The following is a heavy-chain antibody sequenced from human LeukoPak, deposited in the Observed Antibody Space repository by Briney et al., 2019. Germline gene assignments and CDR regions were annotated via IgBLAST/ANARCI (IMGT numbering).Heavy chain of an antibody. D-gene: IGHD3-10*01. CDR2: IYYSGST. Sequence: PSETLSLTCTVSGGSISSYYWSWIRQPPGKGLEWIGYIYYSGSTNYNPSLKSRVTISVDTSKNQFSLKLSSVTAADTAVYYCASRITMVRGHEYFQHWGQGTLVTVSS. J-gene: IGHJ1*01. CDR1: GGSISSYY. V-gene: IGHV4-59*01. CDR3: ASRITMVRGHEYFQH.